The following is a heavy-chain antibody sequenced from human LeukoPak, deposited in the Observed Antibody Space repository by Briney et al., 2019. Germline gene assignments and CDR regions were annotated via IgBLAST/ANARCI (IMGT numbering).Heavy chain of an antibody. J-gene: IGHJ4*02. CDR1: GFTFSSYG. V-gene: IGHV3-33*01. D-gene: IGHD6-13*01. Sequence: PGRSLRLSCAASGFTFSSYGMHWVRQAPGKGLEWVAVIWYDGSNKYYEDSVKGRFTISRDNSKNTLYLQMNSLRAEDTAVYYCARDKIAAADYWGQGTLVTVSS. CDR3: ARDKIAAADY. CDR2: IWYDGSNK.